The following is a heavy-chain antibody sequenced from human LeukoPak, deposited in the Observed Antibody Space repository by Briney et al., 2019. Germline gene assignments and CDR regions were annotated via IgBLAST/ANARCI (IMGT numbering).Heavy chain of an antibody. CDR1: GFTFDGYA. D-gene: IGHD3-3*01. J-gene: IGHJ4*02. V-gene: IGHV3-49*04. Sequence: GGSLRLSCAASGFTFDGYAMSWVRQAPGKGLEWVGFIRGKPYGETTEYAASVQGRFTISRDDFESTTYLQLNSLKTDDTGVYYCTRGSDTIFGVARDGFDSWGQGTLVTVSS. CDR2: IRGKPYGETT. CDR3: TRGSDTIFGVARDGFDS.